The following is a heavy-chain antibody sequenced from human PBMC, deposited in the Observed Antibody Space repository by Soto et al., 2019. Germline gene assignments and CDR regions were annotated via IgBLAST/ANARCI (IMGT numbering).Heavy chain of an antibody. CDR3: ARDDAPTATSTFDY. Sequence: PGGSLRLSCAASGFTFSSFAMSWVRQAPEKGLEWVTGISGSGRSTFYADSVKGRFTISRDNSKNTLYLQMNSLRAEDTAVYYCARDDAPTATSTFDYCGQGALVTVSS. J-gene: IGHJ4*02. CDR2: ISGSGRST. V-gene: IGHV3-23*01. CDR1: GFTFSSFA. D-gene: IGHD2-15*01.